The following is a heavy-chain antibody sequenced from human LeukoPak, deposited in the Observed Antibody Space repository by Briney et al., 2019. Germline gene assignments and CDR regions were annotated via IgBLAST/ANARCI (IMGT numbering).Heavy chain of an antibody. CDR2: ISSSGSTI. CDR1: GFTFSSYE. J-gene: IGHJ4*02. Sequence: GGSLRLSCAASGFTFSSYEMNWLRQAPGKVLEWVSYISSSGSTIYYADSVKGRFTISRDNAKNSLYLQMNSLRAEDTAVYYCARGGASGYYYGSGSYYREFDYWGQGTLVTVSS. V-gene: IGHV3-48*03. D-gene: IGHD3-10*01. CDR3: ARGGASGYYYGSGSYYREFDY.